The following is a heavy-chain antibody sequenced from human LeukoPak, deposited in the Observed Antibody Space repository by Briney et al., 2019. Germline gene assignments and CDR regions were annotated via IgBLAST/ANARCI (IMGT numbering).Heavy chain of an antibody. Sequence: GASVKVSCKASGYTFTGYYMHWVRQAPGQGLEWMGWINPNSGGTNYAQKFQGRVTMTRDTSISTAYMELSSLRSEDTAVYYCASDVGSGRPYNWFDPWGQGTLVTVSS. CDR2: INPNSGGT. D-gene: IGHD3-10*01. V-gene: IGHV1-2*02. CDR3: ASDVGSGRPYNWFDP. J-gene: IGHJ5*02. CDR1: GYTFTGYY.